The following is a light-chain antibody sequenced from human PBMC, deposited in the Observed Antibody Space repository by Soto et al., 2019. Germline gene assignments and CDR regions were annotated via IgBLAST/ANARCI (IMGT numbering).Light chain of an antibody. CDR2: EVT. V-gene: IGLV2-23*02. CDR3: CAYAGGSVYVL. Sequence: QSALTQPASVSGSPGQSITISCTGTSGDVGSFNLVSWYQQHPGKAPHLLIYEVTKWPSGVSNRFSGSKSGNTASLTISGLQAEDEADYYCCAYAGGSVYVLFGGGTKLTVL. CDR1: SGDVGSFNL. J-gene: IGLJ3*02.